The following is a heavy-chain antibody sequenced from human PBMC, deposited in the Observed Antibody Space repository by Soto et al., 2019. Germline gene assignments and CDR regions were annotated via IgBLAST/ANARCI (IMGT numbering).Heavy chain of an antibody. Sequence: QMQLQESGPGLVKPSETLSLTCTVSGGSINSNNYYWAWIRQPPGKGLAWIASIYYDGSTYYNPSLKSRVTISIDTYKNQFSLRLRSVTAADTAIYYCAKVVVAATRHTDFDSWGQGTLVTVSS. CDR2: IYYDGST. J-gene: IGHJ4*02. V-gene: IGHV4-39*01. CDR3: AKVVVAATRHTDFDS. D-gene: IGHD2-15*01. CDR1: GGSINSNNYY.